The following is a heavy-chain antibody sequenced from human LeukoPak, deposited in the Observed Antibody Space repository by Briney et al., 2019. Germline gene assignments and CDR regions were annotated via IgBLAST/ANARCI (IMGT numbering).Heavy chain of an antibody. CDR1: GFTFSSYG. V-gene: IGHV3-33*06. J-gene: IGHJ6*03. Sequence: PGGSLRLSCAASGFTFSSYGMHWVRQAPGKGLEWVAVIWYDGSNKCYADSVKGRFTISRDNSKNTLYLQMNSLRAEDTAVYYCAKDPGDYYMDVWGKGTTVTVSS. CDR3: AKDPGDYYMDV. CDR2: IWYDGSNK.